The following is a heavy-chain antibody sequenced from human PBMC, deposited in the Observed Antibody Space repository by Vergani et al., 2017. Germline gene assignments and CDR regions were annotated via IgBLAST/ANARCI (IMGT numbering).Heavy chain of an antibody. CDR1: GFSFPGYA. Sequence: EVQLLESGGGLVQPGGSLRLSCEASGFSFPGYAMSWVRQAPGKGLEWVSSVSGSSATPYYADSVKGRFIISRDNSKNTLHLQMNSLRADDTAVYYCTKDTTYYDFWSGYSSENWFDPWGQGTLVTVSS. CDR3: TKDTTYYDFWSGYSSENWFDP. J-gene: IGHJ5*02. CDR2: VSGSSATP. D-gene: IGHD3-3*01. V-gene: IGHV3-23*01.